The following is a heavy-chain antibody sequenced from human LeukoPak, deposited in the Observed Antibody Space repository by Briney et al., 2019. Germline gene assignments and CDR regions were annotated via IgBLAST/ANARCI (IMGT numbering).Heavy chain of an antibody. D-gene: IGHD1/OR15-1a*01. Sequence: SATLSLTCTVSRGSVITYSWSWIRQHAGEGLEWIGRFYTNGSTNYNPSLKTRVTLSIDKSKNHFSLKLSSVTAADTAVYYCARELTLTTAFDIWGEGTVVTVS. J-gene: IGHJ3*02. CDR1: RGSVITYS. CDR2: FYTNGST. V-gene: IGHV4-4*07. CDR3: ARELTLTTAFDI.